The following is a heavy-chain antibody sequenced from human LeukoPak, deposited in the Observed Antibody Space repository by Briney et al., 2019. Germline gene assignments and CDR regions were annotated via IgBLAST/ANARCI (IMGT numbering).Heavy chain of an antibody. CDR1: GGSVSSGSYY. CDR2: IYYSGST. D-gene: IGHD6-19*01. CDR3: ARDGSSGWIDY. Sequence: SETLPLTCTVSGGSVSSGSYYWSWIRQPPGKGLGWIGYIYYSGSTNYNPSLKSRVTISVDTSKNQFSLKLSSVTAADTAVYYCARDGSSGWIDYWGQGTLVTVSS. V-gene: IGHV4-61*01. J-gene: IGHJ4*02.